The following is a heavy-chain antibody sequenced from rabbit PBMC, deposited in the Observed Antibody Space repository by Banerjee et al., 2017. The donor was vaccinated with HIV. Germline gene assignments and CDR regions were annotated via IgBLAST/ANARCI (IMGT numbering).Heavy chain of an antibody. CDR3: ARDPLAYTDISGYDAL. J-gene: IGHJ4*01. CDR1: GFDLSNYY. D-gene: IGHD1-1*01. Sequence: QLKETGGGLVQPGGSLKLSCTASGFDLSNYYIQWVRQALGKGLEWIAYIDPIFGNTYYASWVNGRFTVSSDNAQNTVFLQMTNLTAADTATYFCARDPLAYTDISGYDALWGPGTLVTVS. CDR2: IDPIFGNT. V-gene: IGHV1S7*01.